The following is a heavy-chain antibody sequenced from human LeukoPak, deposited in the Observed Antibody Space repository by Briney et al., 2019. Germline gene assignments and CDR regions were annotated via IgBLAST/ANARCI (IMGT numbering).Heavy chain of an antibody. Sequence: SVKVSCKASGGTFSSYAISWVRQAPGQGLEWMGGIIPIFGTANYAQKFQGRVTITADESKSTAYMGLSSLRSEDTAVYYCAREAPSLDYGGTEALHYYFDYWGQGTLVTVSS. J-gene: IGHJ4*02. CDR3: AREAPSLDYGGTEALHYYFDY. CDR1: GGTFSSYA. CDR2: IIPIFGTA. D-gene: IGHD4-23*01. V-gene: IGHV1-69*13.